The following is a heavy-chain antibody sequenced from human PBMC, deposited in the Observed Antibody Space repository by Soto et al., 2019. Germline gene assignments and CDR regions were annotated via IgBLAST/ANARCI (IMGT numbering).Heavy chain of an antibody. J-gene: IGHJ6*02. Sequence: PSETLSLTCAVYGGSFSGYYWSWIRQPPGKGLEWIGEINHSGSTNYNPSLKSRVTISVDTSKNQFSLKLSSVTAADTAVYYCARASRYCTNGVCYFYYYCGMDVWGQGTTVTVSS. V-gene: IGHV4-34*01. CDR2: INHSGST. D-gene: IGHD2-8*01. CDR3: ARASRYCTNGVCYFYYYCGMDV. CDR1: GGSFSGYY.